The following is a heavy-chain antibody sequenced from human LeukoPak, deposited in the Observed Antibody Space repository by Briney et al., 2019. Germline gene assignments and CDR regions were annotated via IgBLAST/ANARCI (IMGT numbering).Heavy chain of an antibody. CDR1: GGSISNYY. J-gene: IGHJ6*02. CDR3: ARHCSGGSCYSTYYYGMDV. D-gene: IGHD2-15*01. Sequence: SETLSLTCAASGGSISNYYWSWIRQPPGKGLEWIGYIYYSGSTNYNPSLKSRVTISVDTFKNQFSLKVSSVTDADTAVYYCARHCSGGSCYSTYYYGMDVWGQGTTVTVSS. CDR2: IYYSGST. V-gene: IGHV4-59*08.